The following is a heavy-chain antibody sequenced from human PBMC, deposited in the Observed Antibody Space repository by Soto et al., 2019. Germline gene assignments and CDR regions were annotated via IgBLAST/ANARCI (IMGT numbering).Heavy chain of an antibody. V-gene: IGHV3-23*01. Sequence: EVQLLESGGGLVQPGGSLRLSCAASGFTFSSYAMSWVRQAPGKGLEWVSAISGSGGSTYYADSVKGRFTISRDNSKNTLYLQMNSLRAEDTAVYYCAKTYGSGSYYNGAGSFDYWGHGTLVTVSS. CDR1: GFTFSSYA. J-gene: IGHJ4*01. CDR2: ISGSGGST. CDR3: AKTYGSGSYYNGAGSFDY. D-gene: IGHD3-10*01.